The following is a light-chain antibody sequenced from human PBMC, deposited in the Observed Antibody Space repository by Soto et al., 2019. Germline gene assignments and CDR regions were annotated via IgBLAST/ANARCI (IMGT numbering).Light chain of an antibody. CDR1: QSVSSN. Sequence: EIVMTQSLATLSVSPGERATLSYRASQSVSSNLAWYQQKPGQAPRLLIDGASTRATGIPARFSGSGSGTEFTLTISSLQSEDFAVYYCQQYNNWLYTFGQGTKLEIK. J-gene: IGKJ2*01. CDR3: QQYNNWLYT. V-gene: IGKV3-15*01. CDR2: GAS.